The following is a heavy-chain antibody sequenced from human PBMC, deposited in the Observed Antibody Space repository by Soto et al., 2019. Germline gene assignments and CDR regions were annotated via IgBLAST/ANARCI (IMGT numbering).Heavy chain of an antibody. D-gene: IGHD2-15*01. J-gene: IGHJ4*02. CDR3: ARDLGYCSGGSRSPYFDY. V-gene: IGHV4-59*01. CDR2: IYYSGST. Sequence: SETLSLTCTVSGGSISSYYWSWIRQPPGKGLEWIGYIYYSGSTNYNPSLKSRVTISVDTSKNQSSLKLSSVTAADTAVYYCARDLGYCSGGSRSPYFDYWGQGTLVTVSS. CDR1: GGSISSYY.